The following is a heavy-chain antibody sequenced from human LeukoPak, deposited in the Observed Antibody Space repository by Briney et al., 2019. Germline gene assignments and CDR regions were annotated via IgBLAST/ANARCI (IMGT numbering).Heavy chain of an antibody. J-gene: IGHJ6*02. CDR3: AREGSHYYYGMDV. Sequence: GGSLRLSCAASGFIVSDNHMVWVRQAPGKGLEWVSFLYSGGNTYYADSVNGRFTISRDNSKNTLYLQMNSLRAEDTAVYYCAREGSHYYYGMDVWGQGTTVSASS. CDR2: LYSGGNT. CDR1: GFIVSDNH. V-gene: IGHV3-53*01.